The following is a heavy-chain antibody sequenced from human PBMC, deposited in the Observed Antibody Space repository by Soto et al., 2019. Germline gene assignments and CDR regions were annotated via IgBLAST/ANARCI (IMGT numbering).Heavy chain of an antibody. D-gene: IGHD3-22*01. Sequence: ASVKVSCKASGYTFATYGISWVRQAPGHGLEWMAWISAHNGNTNYAQKFQDRVTMTTDTSTSTAYMELRSLRSDDTAVYYCARDHFIIDYYDSSGYLYYFDYWGQGXLVTVSS. CDR3: ARDHFIIDYYDSSGYLYYFDY. CDR2: ISAHNGNT. CDR1: GYTFATYG. J-gene: IGHJ4*02. V-gene: IGHV1-18*01.